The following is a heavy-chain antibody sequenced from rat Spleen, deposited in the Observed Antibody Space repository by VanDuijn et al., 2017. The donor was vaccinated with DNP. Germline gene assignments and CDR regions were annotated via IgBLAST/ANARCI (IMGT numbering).Heavy chain of an antibody. CDR1: GFTFNYYW. D-gene: IGHD1-6*01. CDR3: ARRKNYGLSYYFDY. J-gene: IGHJ2*01. Sequence: EVQLVESGGGLVQAGRSLKLSCVASGFTFNYYWMAWVRQAPTKGLEWVASISYGGDTAYYRHSVKGRFTISRDNAKSSLYLQMDSLRSEDTATYYCARRKNYGLSYYFDYWGQGVMVTVSS. V-gene: IGHV5S23*01. CDR2: ISYGGDTA.